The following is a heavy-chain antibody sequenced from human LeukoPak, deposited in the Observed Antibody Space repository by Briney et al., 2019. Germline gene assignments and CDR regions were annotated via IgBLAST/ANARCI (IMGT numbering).Heavy chain of an antibody. CDR3: ARSLLAFDY. D-gene: IGHD2-8*02. J-gene: IGHJ4*02. CDR2: FYYNGNT. Sequence: SETLSLTCTVSGGXISSSSYYWGWIRQPPGKGLEWIGSFYYNGNTYYNPSLKSRVTISVDTSKNQFSLKLSSVTAADTAVYYCARSLLAFDYWGQGTLVTVSS. V-gene: IGHV4-39*01. CDR1: GGXISSSSYY.